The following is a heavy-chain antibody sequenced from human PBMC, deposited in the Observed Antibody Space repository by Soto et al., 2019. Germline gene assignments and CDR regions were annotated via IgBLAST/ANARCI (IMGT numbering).Heavy chain of an antibody. CDR3: AREASGEAGGMDV. Sequence: QVQLVESGGGVVQPGMSLRLSCAASGFTFSSYAMHWVRQAPGKGLEWVAVISYDGSNKYYADSVKGRFTISRDNSKNTLYLQMNSLRAEDTAVYYCAREASGEAGGMDVWGKGPTVTVSS. CDR1: GFTFSSYA. V-gene: IGHV3-30-3*01. CDR2: ISYDGSNK. D-gene: IGHD6-19*01. J-gene: IGHJ6*04.